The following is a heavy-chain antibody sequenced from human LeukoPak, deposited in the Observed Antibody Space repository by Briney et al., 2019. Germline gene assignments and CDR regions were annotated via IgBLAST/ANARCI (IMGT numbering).Heavy chain of an antibody. D-gene: IGHD4-23*01. V-gene: IGHV1-2*02. CDR2: INPSSGGT. CDR1: GYTFTDYY. J-gene: IGHJ5*02. CDR3: ARDLNGGNSA. Sequence: ASVKVSCKPSGYTFTDYYMHWVRQAPGQGLEWMGWINPSSGGTNYAQKFQGRVTMTRDTSINIDYMELSSLRSDDTAVYYCARDLNGGNSAWGQGTLVTVSS.